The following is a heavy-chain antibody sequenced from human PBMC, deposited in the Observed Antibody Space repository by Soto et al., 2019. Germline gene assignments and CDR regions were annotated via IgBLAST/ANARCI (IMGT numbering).Heavy chain of an antibody. J-gene: IGHJ6*02. V-gene: IGHV3-33*01. CDR3: ARDLAYCGGDCYSTSYYYGMDV. CDR2: IWYDGSNK. Sequence: PGGSLRLSCAASGFTFSSYGMHWVRQAPGKGLEWVAVIWYDGSNKYYADSVKGRFTISRDNSKNTLYLQMNSLRAEDTAVYYCARDLAYCGGDCYSTSYYYGMDVWGPGTTVTVSS. D-gene: IGHD2-21*02. CDR1: GFTFSSYG.